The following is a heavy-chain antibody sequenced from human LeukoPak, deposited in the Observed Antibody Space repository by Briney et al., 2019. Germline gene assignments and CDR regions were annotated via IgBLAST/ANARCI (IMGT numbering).Heavy chain of an antibody. J-gene: IGHJ6*02. Sequence: PGGSLRLSCAASGFTFSSHAMSWVRQAPGKGLEWVSAISGSGGSTYYADSVKGRFTVSRDNSKNTLYLQMNSLRAEDTAVYYCAKDTTGFGEFNYYYYGMDVWGQGTTVTVSS. CDR3: AKDTTGFGEFNYYYYGMDV. CDR1: GFTFSSHA. D-gene: IGHD3-10*01. CDR2: ISGSGGST. V-gene: IGHV3-23*01.